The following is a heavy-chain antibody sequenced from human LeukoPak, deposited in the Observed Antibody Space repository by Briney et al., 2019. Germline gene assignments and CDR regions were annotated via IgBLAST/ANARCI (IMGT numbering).Heavy chain of an antibody. D-gene: IGHD3-9*01. CDR3: ARVRYFDWLGPFDY. CDR1: GFTFSNYE. CDR2: ISDSGTTI. Sequence: PGGSLRLSCAASGFTFSNYEMNWVRQAPGKGLEWVSYISDSGTTIYYGDSVKGRFTISRDNAKKSLYLQMNSLRAEDTAVYYCARVRYFDWLGPFDYWGQGTLVTVPS. J-gene: IGHJ4*02. V-gene: IGHV3-48*03.